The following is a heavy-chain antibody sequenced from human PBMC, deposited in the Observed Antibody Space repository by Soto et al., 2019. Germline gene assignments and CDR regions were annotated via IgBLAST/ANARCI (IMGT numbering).Heavy chain of an antibody. CDR3: AREGGDYDFWSGYYHTYYYGMDV. CDR1: GYTFTSYG. CDR2: ISAYNGNT. D-gene: IGHD3-3*01. V-gene: IGHV1-18*04. Sequence: GSVKVSCKASGYTFTSYGISWVRQAPGQGLEWMGWISAYNGNTNYAQKLQGRVTMTTDTSTSTAYMELRSLRSDDTAVYYCAREGGDYDFWSGYYHTYYYGMDVWGQGTTVTVSS. J-gene: IGHJ6*02.